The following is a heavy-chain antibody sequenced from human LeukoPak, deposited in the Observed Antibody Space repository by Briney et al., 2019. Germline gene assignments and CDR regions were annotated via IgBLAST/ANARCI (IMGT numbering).Heavy chain of an antibody. CDR2: ISDDGSNE. V-gene: IGHV3-30-3*02. CDR3: AKNDPDSSED. J-gene: IGHJ4*02. D-gene: IGHD3-22*01. Sequence: PGGSLRLSCAASGFTFSSYAMHWVHQAPGKGLEWVAVISDDGSNEHYADSVKGRFTVSRDNSKNTLYLQMNSLRPEDTAVYYCAKNDPDSSEDWGQGTLVTVSS. CDR1: GFTFSSYA.